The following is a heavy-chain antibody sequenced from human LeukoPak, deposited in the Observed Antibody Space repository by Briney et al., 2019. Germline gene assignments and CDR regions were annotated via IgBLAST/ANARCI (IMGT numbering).Heavy chain of an antibody. D-gene: IGHD3-10*01. J-gene: IGHJ4*02. V-gene: IGHV3-48*01. CDR3: ARDRTADYYGSGTEYYFDY. CDR1: GFTFSSYS. Sequence: GGSLRLSCAASGFTFSSYSVIWARQAPGKGLEWVSYVSSSGTTTYYADSVKGRFTISRDNGKNLVSLQMNSLRAEDTAVYYCARDRTADYYGSGTEYYFDYWGQGTLVTVSS. CDR2: VSSSGTTT.